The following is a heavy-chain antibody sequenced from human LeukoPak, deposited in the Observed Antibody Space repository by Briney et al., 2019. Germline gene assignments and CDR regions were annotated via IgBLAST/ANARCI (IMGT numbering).Heavy chain of an antibody. CDR3: ARVARRPPYYYGMDV. J-gene: IGHJ6*02. D-gene: IGHD3-3*02. Sequence: PSETLSLTCTVSGGSISSSSYYWSWIRQPPGKGLEWIGYIYYSGSTNYNPSLKSRVTISVDTSKNQFSLKLSSVTAADTAVYYCARVARRPPYYYGMDVWGQGTTVTVSS. V-gene: IGHV4-61*01. CDR1: GGSISSSSYY. CDR2: IYYSGST.